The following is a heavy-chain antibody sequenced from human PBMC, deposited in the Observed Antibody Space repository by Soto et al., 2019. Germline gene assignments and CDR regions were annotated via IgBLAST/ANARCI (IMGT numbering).Heavy chain of an antibody. Sequence: PGGSLRLSCAASGFTFSSYGMHWVRQAPGKGLEWVAVIWYDGSNKYYADSVKGRFTISRDNSKNTLYLQMNSLRAEDTAVYYCAKVMFNYYYYYGMDVWGQGTTVTVSS. J-gene: IGHJ6*02. V-gene: IGHV3-30*02. D-gene: IGHD3-10*02. CDR1: GFTFSSYG. CDR3: AKVMFNYYYYYGMDV. CDR2: IWYDGSNK.